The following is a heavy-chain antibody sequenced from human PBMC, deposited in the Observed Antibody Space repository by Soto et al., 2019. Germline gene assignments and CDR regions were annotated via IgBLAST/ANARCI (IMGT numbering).Heavy chain of an antibody. CDR2: INHSGST. V-gene: IGHV4-34*01. CDR1: GGSFSGYY. CDR3: ARAKRWLQSTPFDY. Sequence: QVQLQQWGVGLLKPSETLSLTCAVYGGSFSGYYWSWIRQPPGKGLEWIGEINHSGSTNYNPSLKSRVTISVDTSKNQFPLKLSSVTAADTAVYYCARAKRWLQSTPFDYWGQGTLVIVSS. D-gene: IGHD5-12*01. J-gene: IGHJ4*02.